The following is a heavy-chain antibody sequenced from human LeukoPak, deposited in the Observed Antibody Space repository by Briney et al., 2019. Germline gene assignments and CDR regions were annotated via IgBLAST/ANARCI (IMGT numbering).Heavy chain of an antibody. CDR3: AREGNSSSWHAY. D-gene: IGHD6-13*01. CDR1: GFTVSSNY. J-gene: IGHJ4*02. V-gene: IGHV3-66*01. Sequence: GGSLRLSCAASGFTVSSNYMSWVRQAPGKGLEWVSVIYSGGSTYYADSVKGRFTISRDNSKNTLYLQMNSLRAEDTAVYYCAREGNSSSWHAYWGQGTLVTVSS. CDR2: IYSGGST.